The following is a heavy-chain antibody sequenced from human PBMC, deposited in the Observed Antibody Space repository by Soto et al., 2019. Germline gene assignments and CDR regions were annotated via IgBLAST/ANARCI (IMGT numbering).Heavy chain of an antibody. J-gene: IGHJ6*02. CDR2: IIPRSGTS. CDR3: AREGLVLATSTVNSDHYFSAMDV. Sequence: QVQLVQSGAEVKKPGSSVKVSCKASGDTFSTYTITWVRQAPGQGLEWMGGIIPRSGTSNYAQKFQGRVTTTADESTSTAYMELSSLRAEDTAVYYCAREGLVLATSTVNSDHYFSAMDVWCQGTTVTVSS. D-gene: IGHD3-3*02. V-gene: IGHV1-69*12. CDR1: GDTFSTYT.